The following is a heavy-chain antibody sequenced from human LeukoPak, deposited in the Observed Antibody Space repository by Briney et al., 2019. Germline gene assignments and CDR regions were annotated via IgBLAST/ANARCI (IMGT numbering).Heavy chain of an antibody. D-gene: IGHD3-10*01. CDR1: GFTFSSYA. Sequence: GGSLRLSCAASGFTFSSYAMHWVRQAPGKGLEYVSAISSNGGSTYYADSVKGRFTISRDNSKNTLYLQMSSLRAEDTAVYYCVTDRRGILVRGTTFDYWGQGTLVTVSS. CDR2: ISSNGGST. CDR3: VTDRRGILVRGTTFDY. J-gene: IGHJ4*02. V-gene: IGHV3-64D*06.